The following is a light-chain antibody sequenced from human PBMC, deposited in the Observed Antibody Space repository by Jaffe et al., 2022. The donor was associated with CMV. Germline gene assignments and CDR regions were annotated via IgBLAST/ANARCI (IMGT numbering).Light chain of an antibody. CDR2: TAS. V-gene: IGKV1-39*01. Sequence: DIQMTQSPSSLSASVGDRVTITCRASQSISNYVNWYQQKPGKAPKLLIHTASSLQSWVPPLRFTGSGSGTDFTLTISSLQPEDFATYYCQQSYSIPLTFGGGTKVEIK. CDR1: QSISNY. CDR3: QQSYSIPLT. J-gene: IGKJ4*01.